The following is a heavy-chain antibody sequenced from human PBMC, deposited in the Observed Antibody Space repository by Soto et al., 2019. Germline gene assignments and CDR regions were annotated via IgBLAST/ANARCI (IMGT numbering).Heavy chain of an antibody. D-gene: IGHD5-18*01. CDR1: GFTFSSYA. J-gene: IGHJ4*02. V-gene: IGHV3-30-3*01. CDR2: ISYDGSNK. Sequence: QVQLVESGGGVVQPGRSLRLSCAASGFTFSSYAMHWVRQAPGKGLEWVAVISYDGSNKYYADSVKGRFTISRDNSKNTLYLQMNSLRAEDTAVYYCAINWGYSYGYPPGYWGQGTLVTVSS. CDR3: AINWGYSYGYPPGY.